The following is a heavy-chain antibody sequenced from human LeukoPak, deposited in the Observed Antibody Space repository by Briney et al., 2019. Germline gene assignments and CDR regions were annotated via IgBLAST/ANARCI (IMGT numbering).Heavy chain of an antibody. V-gene: IGHV3-21*01. CDR2: ISSSSTYI. Sequence: GGSLRLSCAASGFXFSTYSINWVRQAPGKGLEWVSSISSSSTYIYYADSMKGRFTISRDNAKNSLYLQMNSLRAEDTAVYYCARDGSTMSFDYWGQGTLVTVSS. J-gene: IGHJ4*02. CDR3: ARDGSTMSFDY. CDR1: GFXFSTYS. D-gene: IGHD5/OR15-5a*01.